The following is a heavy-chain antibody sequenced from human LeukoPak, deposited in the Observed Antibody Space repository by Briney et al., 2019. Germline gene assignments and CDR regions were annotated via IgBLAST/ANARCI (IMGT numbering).Heavy chain of an antibody. Sequence: SETLSLTCTVSGGSISSYYWSRIRQPPGKGLEWIGYIYYSGSTNYNPSLKSRVTISVHTSKNQFSLKLSSVTAADTAVYYCARVQIGYSYGLFDYWGQGTLVTVSS. J-gene: IGHJ4*02. D-gene: IGHD5-18*01. CDR2: IYYSGST. CDR1: GGSISSYY. V-gene: IGHV4-59*01. CDR3: ARVQIGYSYGLFDY.